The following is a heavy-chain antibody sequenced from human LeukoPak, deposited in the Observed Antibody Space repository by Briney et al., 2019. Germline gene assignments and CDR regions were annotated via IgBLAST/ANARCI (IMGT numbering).Heavy chain of an antibody. CDR1: GGSISGYY. Sequence: SETLSLTCTVSGGSISGYYWSWIRQPAGEGLEWIGRIYTSATTNYNPSLTNCNPSLKSRLTMSVDMSKNQFSLKLSSVTAADTAVYYCARVPSWQREDWFDPWGQGTLVTVSS. CDR2: IYTSATT. J-gene: IGHJ5*02. D-gene: IGHD1-26*01. V-gene: IGHV4-4*07. CDR3: ARVPSWQREDWFDP.